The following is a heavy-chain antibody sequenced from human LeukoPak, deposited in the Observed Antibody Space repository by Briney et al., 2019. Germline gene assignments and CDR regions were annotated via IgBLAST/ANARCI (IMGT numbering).Heavy chain of an antibody. CDR2: IGGGGTYT. V-gene: IGHV3-23*01. J-gene: IGHJ4*02. CDR3: ARGGPNDYDILTGYYTPFDY. CDR1: GFTFSSYA. D-gene: IGHD3-9*01. Sequence: GGSLRLSCAASGFTFSSYAMSWVRQAAGKGLEWLSAIGGGGTYTYYTDSVKGRFTISRDNSKNTLYLQMSSLRAEDTAVYYCARGGPNDYDILTGYYTPFDYWGQGTLVTVSS.